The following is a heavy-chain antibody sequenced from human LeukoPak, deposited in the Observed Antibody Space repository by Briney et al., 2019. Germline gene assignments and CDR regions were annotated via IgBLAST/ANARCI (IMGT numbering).Heavy chain of an antibody. V-gene: IGHV4-61*02. CDR3: ARGYCSGGSCCSSYYYSYMDV. CDR2: IYRSGTT. Sequence: PSETLSLTCTVSGGSISSGSYYWNWIRQPAGKGLEWIGRIYRSGTTNYNPSLKSRVTISVDTSKNQFSLKLSSVTAADTAVYYCARGYCSGGSCCSSYYYSYMDVWGKGTTVTVSS. CDR1: GGSISSGSYY. D-gene: IGHD2-15*01. J-gene: IGHJ6*03.